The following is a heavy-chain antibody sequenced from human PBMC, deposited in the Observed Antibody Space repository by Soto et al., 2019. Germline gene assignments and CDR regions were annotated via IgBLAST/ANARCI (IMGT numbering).Heavy chain of an antibody. CDR2: IYYSGST. Sequence: PSETLSLTCTVSGGSISSYYWSWIRQPPGKGLEWIGYIYYSGSTNYNPSLKSRVTISVDTSKNQFSLKLSSVTAADTAVYYCARQTVYYYDSSGYYFFDYWGQGTLVTVSS. D-gene: IGHD3-22*01. J-gene: IGHJ4*02. CDR1: GGSISSYY. V-gene: IGHV4-59*08. CDR3: ARQTVYYYDSSGYYFFDY.